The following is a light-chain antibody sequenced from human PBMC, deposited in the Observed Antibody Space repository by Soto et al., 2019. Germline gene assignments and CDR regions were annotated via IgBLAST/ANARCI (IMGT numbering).Light chain of an antibody. CDR1: SGSVSSSYY. CDR2: STN. J-gene: IGLJ3*02. V-gene: IGLV8-61*01. Sequence: QTVVTQEPSFSVSPGGTVTLTCGLTSGSVSSSYYPTWYQQTPGQAPRTLISSTNTRSSGVPDRFSGSILGNKAALTITGAQADDESDYYCVLYMGSGVGVFGGGTKVTVL. CDR3: VLYMGSGVGV.